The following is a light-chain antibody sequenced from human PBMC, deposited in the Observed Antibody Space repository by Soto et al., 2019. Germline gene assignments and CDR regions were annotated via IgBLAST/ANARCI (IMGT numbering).Light chain of an antibody. J-gene: IGKJ4*01. V-gene: IGKV3D-15*01. CDR2: GAS. CDR1: QSVSSN. Sequence: EIELTQSPASLSVSPGERATLSCRASQSVSSNLAWYQQKPGQAPRLLIYGASTRATDIPARFSGTGSGTEFTLTISGLQTEDFAIYYCQQYNNWPPLPFGGGTKVDIK. CDR3: QQYNNWPPLP.